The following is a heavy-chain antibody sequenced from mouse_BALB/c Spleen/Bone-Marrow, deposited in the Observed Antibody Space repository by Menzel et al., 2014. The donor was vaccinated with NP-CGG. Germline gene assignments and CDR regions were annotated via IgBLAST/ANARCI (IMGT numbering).Heavy chain of an antibody. CDR2: INPSNGGT. D-gene: IGHD2-13*01. V-gene: IGHV1S16*01. CDR1: GYTFTSYY. CDR3: TRYTYGDYPYYYAMDY. J-gene: IGHJ4*01. Sequence: QVQLQQSGAELVKPGASVKLSCKASGYTFTSYYMYWVEQRPGQGLEWIGGINPSNGGTNFNEKFKSKATLTVDKSSSAAYMQLGSLTSEDSAVYYCTRYTYGDYPYYYAMDYWGQGTSVTVSS.